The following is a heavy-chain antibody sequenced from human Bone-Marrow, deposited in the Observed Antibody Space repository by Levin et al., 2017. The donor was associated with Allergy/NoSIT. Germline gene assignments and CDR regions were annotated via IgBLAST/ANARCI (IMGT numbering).Heavy chain of an antibody. J-gene: IGHJ5*02. CDR2: IWDDDSKH. CDR1: GLTFSSYT. V-gene: IGHV3-33*08. D-gene: IGHD1-1*01. CDR3: ARNCEEALET. Sequence: GGSLRLSCAGSGLTFSSYTMNWVRQAPGRGLEWVAVIWDDDSKHFVAESVKGRPTVSRDNSKRITFLHMDSLKVADSGIYYCARNCEEALETWGQGTLVTVSP.